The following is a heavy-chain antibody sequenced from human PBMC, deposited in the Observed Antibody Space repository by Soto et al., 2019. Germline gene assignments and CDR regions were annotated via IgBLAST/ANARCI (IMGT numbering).Heavy chain of an antibody. CDR2: IYYSGST. V-gene: IGHV4-39*01. Sequence: QLQLQESGPGLVKPSETLSLTCTVSGGSISSSSYYWGWIRQPPGKGLEWIGSIYYSGSTYYNPSLKSRVTISVDTSKTQFSLKLSSVTAADTAVYYCARSMTTVVTLAYWGQGTLVTVSS. CDR3: ARSMTTVVTLAY. D-gene: IGHD4-17*01. CDR1: GGSISSSSYY. J-gene: IGHJ4*02.